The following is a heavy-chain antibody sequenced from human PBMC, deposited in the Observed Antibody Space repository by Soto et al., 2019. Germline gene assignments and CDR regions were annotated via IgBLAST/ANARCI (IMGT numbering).Heavy chain of an antibody. D-gene: IGHD3-22*01. V-gene: IGHV1-46*01. Sequence: VRVSDPASVYTFTISYMHWVRQAPGQGLEWMGIINPSGGSTSYAQKVQGRVTMTRDTSTSTVYMELSSLRSEDTAVYSCARVRRSSGYYYGYWGQGTPVTVSS. CDR1: VYTFTISY. CDR3: ARVRRSSGYYYGY. CDR2: INPSGGST. J-gene: IGHJ4*02.